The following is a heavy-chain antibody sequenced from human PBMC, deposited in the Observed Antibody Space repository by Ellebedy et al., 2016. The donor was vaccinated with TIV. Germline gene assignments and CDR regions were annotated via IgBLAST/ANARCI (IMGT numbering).Heavy chain of an antibody. J-gene: IGHJ3*02. D-gene: IGHD1-7*01. CDR2: IYIDGST. Sequence: SETLSLXCRVSGGAISDFYYTWIRQPAGKGLEWIGRIYIDGSTDYNPSLKSRLTMSLDRSASQISLSLGSVTAADTAVYFCVASLWLRTTGRDSLDMWGQGTMVTVSS. CDR3: VASLWLRTTGRDSLDM. CDR1: GGAISDFY. V-gene: IGHV4-4*07.